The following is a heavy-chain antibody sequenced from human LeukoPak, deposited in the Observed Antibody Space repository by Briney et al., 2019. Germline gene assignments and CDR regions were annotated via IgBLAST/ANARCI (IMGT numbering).Heavy chain of an antibody. Sequence: QAGESLRLSCAASGFTFSTYAMSWVRQAPGKGLEWVSTIIGSGESTYYADSVKGRFTISRDNSKNTLYLQVNSLRAEDTGFYYCAKHLSSSSRYYYDSWGQGTLVTVSS. D-gene: IGHD6-13*01. CDR3: AKHLSSSSRYYYDS. CDR1: GFTFSTYA. V-gene: IGHV3-23*01. J-gene: IGHJ4*02. CDR2: IIGSGEST.